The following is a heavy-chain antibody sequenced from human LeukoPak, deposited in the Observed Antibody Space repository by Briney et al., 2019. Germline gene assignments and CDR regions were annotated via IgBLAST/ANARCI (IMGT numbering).Heavy chain of an antibody. Sequence: GGSLRLSCAASGFTFSSYGMHWVRQAPGKGLEWVAVIWYDGSNKYYADSVKGRFTISRDNSKNTLYLQMNSLRAEDTAVYFCARDYGRAVYAMDYWGQGTLVTVSP. CDR1: GFTFSSYG. J-gene: IGHJ4*02. D-gene: IGHD2-8*01. CDR3: ARDYGRAVYAMDY. CDR2: IWYDGSNK. V-gene: IGHV3-33*01.